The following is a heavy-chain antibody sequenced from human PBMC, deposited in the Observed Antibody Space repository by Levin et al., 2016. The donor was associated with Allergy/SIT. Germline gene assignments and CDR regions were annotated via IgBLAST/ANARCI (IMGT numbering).Heavy chain of an antibody. V-gene: IGHV4-39*07. CDR3: ARERVTRYYYYGMDV. J-gene: IGHJ6*02. D-gene: IGHD4-11*01. Sequence: RQAPGKGLDWIGTIYYSGTTYYNPSLKSRVTISVDTSKNQFSLKLSSVTAADTAVYYCARERVTRYYYYGMDVWGQGTTVTVSS. CDR2: IYYSGTT.